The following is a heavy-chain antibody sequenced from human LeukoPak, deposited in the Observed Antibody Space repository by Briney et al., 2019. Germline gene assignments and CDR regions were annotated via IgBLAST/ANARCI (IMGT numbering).Heavy chain of an antibody. J-gene: IGHJ4*02. V-gene: IGHV1-18*04. CDR1: GYTFTSYG. Sequence: EASVKVSCKASGYTFTSYGISWVRQAPGQGLEWMGWISAYNGNTNYAQKLRGRVTMTTDTSTSTAYMELRSLRSDDTAVYYCARVIYDILTGYQKYYFDYWGQGTLVTVSS. D-gene: IGHD3-9*01. CDR3: ARVIYDILTGYQKYYFDY. CDR2: ISAYNGNT.